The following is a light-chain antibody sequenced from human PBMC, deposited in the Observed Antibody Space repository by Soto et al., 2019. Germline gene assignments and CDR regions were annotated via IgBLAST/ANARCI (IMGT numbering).Light chain of an antibody. CDR2: WAS. V-gene: IGKV4-1*01. J-gene: IGKJ4*01. CDR3: HQYHSSPLT. CDR1: QTLLSSRDNQNY. Sequence: DFVLTQSPDSLAVSLGERVTINCKSSQTLLSSRDNQNYFAWYQQKSGQPPKLLISWASIRASGVPDRFSGSGSGTDFTRTISSLQTEDVAVYYCHQYHSSPLTFGGGTKVEIK.